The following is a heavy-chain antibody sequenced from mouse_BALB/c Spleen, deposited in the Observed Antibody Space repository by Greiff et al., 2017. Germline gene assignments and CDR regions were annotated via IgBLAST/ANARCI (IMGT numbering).Heavy chain of an antibody. Sequence: VQLKESGPGLVKPSQSLSLTCTVTGYSITSDYAWNWIRQFPGNKLEWMGYISYSGSTSYNPSLKSRISITRDTSKNQFFLQLNSVTTEDTATYYCARPFYYGNSYAMDYWGQGTSVTVSS. CDR2: ISYSGST. CDR3: ARPFYYGNSYAMDY. J-gene: IGHJ4*01. CDR1: GYSITSDYA. D-gene: IGHD2-1*01. V-gene: IGHV3-2*02.